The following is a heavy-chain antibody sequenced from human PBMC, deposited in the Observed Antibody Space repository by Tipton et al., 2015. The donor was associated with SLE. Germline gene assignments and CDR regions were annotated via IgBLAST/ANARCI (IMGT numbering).Heavy chain of an antibody. D-gene: IGHD3-10*01. J-gene: IGHJ3*02. CDR2: IYSGGST. Sequence: SLRLSCAASGFTVSSNYMSWVRQAPGKGLEWVSVIYSGGSTYYADSVKGRFTISRDNSKNTLYLQMNSLRAEDTAVYYCARVAIITMVRGAFDIWGQGTMVTVSS. V-gene: IGHV3-53*01. CDR1: GFTVSSNY. CDR3: ARVAIITMVRGAFDI.